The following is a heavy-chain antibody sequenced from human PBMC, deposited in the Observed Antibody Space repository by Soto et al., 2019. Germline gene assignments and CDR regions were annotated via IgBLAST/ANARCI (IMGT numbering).Heavy chain of an antibody. CDR1: GGTFSSYT. CDR2: IIPILGIA. CDR3: TSKKDDGDSYCQH. J-gene: IGHJ1*01. Sequence: QVQLVQSGAEVKKPGSSVMVSCKASGGTFSSYTISWVRKAPGQGLEWMGRIIPILGIAYYAEKFQGRVTITADKSTSTAHMELCSLRSEDTAVYYCTSKKDDGDSYCQHCGQGTLVIVSA. D-gene: IGHD4-17*01. V-gene: IGHV1-69*02.